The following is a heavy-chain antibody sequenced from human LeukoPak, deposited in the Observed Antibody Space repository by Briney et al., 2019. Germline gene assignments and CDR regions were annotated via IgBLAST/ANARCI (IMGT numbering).Heavy chain of an antibody. V-gene: IGHV4-59*08. CDR3: AVGATHYYMGV. J-gene: IGHJ6*03. CDR1: GGSIRGYY. D-gene: IGHD3-16*01. CDR2: IYYSGST. Sequence: SETLSLTCTVSGGSIRGYYWSWVRQPPGKGLEWIAYIYYSGSTNYNPSLKSRVTISLDTSKNQFSLKLSSVTAADTAVYYCAVGATHYYMGVWGKETTATVSS.